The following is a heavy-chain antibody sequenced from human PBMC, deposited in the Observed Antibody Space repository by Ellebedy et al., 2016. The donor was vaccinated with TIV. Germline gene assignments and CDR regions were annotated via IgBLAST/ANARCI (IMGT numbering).Heavy chain of an antibody. CDR1: GFTFSNYW. J-gene: IGHJ4*02. CDR2: IWSDGSKN. V-gene: IGHV3-33*08. CDR3: ARDAATLRLDY. D-gene: IGHD6-25*01. Sequence: GGSLRLXXAASGFTFSNYWMSWVRQAPGKGLEWVAMIWSDGSKNYYADSVKGRFTTSRDNSKNTVYLEMDSLRADDTAVYYCARDAATLRLDYWGQGTLVSVSS.